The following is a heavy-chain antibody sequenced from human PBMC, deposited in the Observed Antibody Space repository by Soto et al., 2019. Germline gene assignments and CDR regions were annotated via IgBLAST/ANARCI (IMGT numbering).Heavy chain of an antibody. CDR1: GFSFSSYA. Sequence: GGSLRLSCAASGFSFSSYAMTWVRQAPGKGLEWVSAISSGGGGTYYADSVKGRFTISRHNPKTTLYLQISSMRADDTAVYYCAKTVEMAAIRPFDNWGQGTLVTVSS. D-gene: IGHD6-13*01. CDR2: ISSGGGGT. V-gene: IGHV3-23*01. CDR3: AKTVEMAAIRPFDN. J-gene: IGHJ4*02.